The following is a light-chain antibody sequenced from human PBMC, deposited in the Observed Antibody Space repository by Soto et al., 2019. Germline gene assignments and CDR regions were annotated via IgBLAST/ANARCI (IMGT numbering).Light chain of an antibody. CDR3: QQSYSTPRLT. Sequence: DIQMTQSPSSLSASVGDRVTITCRASQSISSYFNWYQQKPGKAPNLLIYAASSLQSGVPSRFSGSGSGTDFTLTISSLQPADFATYYCQQSYSTPRLTFGGGTKVEIK. V-gene: IGKV1-39*01. CDR1: QSISSY. CDR2: AAS. J-gene: IGKJ4*01.